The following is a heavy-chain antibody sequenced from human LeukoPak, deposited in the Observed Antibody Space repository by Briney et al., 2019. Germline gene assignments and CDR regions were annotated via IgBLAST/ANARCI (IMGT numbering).Heavy chain of an antibody. J-gene: IGHJ6*02. CDR3: ARPYYYGSGSFRGMDV. CDR1: GFTFSSYS. CDR2: ISSSSNYK. D-gene: IGHD3-10*01. V-gene: IGHV3-21*01. Sequence: PGGSLRLSCAASGFTFSSYSMNWVRQAPGKGLEWVSSISSSSNYKYYADSVKGRFTLSRDNAKNSLYLQMNSLRAEDTAVYYCARPYYYGSGSFRGMDVWGQGTTVTVSS.